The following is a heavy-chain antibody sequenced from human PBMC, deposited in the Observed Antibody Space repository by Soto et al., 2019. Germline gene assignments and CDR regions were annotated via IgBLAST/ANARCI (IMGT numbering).Heavy chain of an antibody. CDR2: ISYDGSNT. CDR3: AREQIGYSEGCSEAAGGYFEH. J-gene: IGHJ1*01. D-gene: IGHD5-18*01. V-gene: IGHV3-30-3*01. Sequence: PGGSLRLSCAASGFTFSSYAMHWVRQAPGKGLEWVAVISYDGSNTYYADSVKGRFTISRDNSKNTLYLQMNSLRAEDTAVYYCAREQIGYSEGCSEAAGGYFEHWGPGTLLTVSS. CDR1: GFTFSSYA.